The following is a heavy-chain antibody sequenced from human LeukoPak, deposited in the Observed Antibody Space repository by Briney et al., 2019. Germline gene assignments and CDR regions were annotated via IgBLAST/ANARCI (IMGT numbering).Heavy chain of an antibody. J-gene: IGHJ6*03. V-gene: IGHV3-9*01. D-gene: IGHD6-13*01. CDR3: AKGVGRIAAAASYYYYYMDV. CDR1: GFTFDDYA. Sequence: GGSLRLSCAASGFTFDDYAMHWVRQAPGKGLEWVSGISWNSGSIGYADSVKGRFTISRDNAKNSLYLQMNSLRAEDTALYYCAKGVGRIAAAASYYYYYMDVWGKGTTVTISS. CDR2: ISWNSGSI.